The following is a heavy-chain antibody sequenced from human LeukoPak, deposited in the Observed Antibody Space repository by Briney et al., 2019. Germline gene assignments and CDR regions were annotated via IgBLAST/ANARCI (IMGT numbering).Heavy chain of an antibody. V-gene: IGHV3-23*01. J-gene: IGHJ6*03. Sequence: PTGGSLRLSCAASGFTFNSYTMGWVRLAPGKGLEWVSSVGGAGADTWYADSVKGRFTISRDNSKNTLYLQMDSPRAEDTALYYCAKDGAPNAGYMDVWGKGTTVTVSS. CDR2: VGGAGADT. CDR1: GFTFNSYT. D-gene: IGHD3-10*01. CDR3: AKDGAPNAGYMDV.